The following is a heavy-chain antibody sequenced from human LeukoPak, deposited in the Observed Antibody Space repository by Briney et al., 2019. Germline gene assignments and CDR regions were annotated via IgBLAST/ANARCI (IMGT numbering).Heavy chain of an antibody. Sequence: SETLSLTCTVSGGSISSSSYYWGWIRQPPGKGLEWIGSIYYSGSTYYNPSLKSRVTISVDTSKNQFSLKLSSVTAADTAVYYCAGYCSSTSCPSEDYWGQGTLVTVSS. CDR1: GGSISSSSYY. V-gene: IGHV4-39*01. J-gene: IGHJ4*02. CDR3: AGYCSSTSCPSEDY. D-gene: IGHD2-2*01. CDR2: IYYSGST.